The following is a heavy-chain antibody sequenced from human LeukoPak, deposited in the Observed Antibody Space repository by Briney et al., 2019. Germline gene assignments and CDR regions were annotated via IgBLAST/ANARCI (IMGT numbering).Heavy chain of an antibody. J-gene: IGHJ4*02. V-gene: IGHV4-34*01. CDR2: INHSGST. Sequence: SETLSLTCAVYGGSFSGYYWSWIRQPPGKGLEWIGEINHSGSTNYNPSLKSRVTISVDTSKNQFSLKLSSVTAADTAVYYCARATMITFGGVIGEIFDYWGQGTLVTVSS. D-gene: IGHD3-16*02. CDR1: GGSFSGYY. CDR3: ARATMITFGGVIGEIFDY.